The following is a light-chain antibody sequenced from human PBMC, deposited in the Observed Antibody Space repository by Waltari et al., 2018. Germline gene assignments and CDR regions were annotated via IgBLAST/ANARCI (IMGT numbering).Light chain of an antibody. V-gene: IGKV3-15*01. CDR1: QSVRNN. CDR2: GAS. Sequence: EIVMTQSPATLSVSPGERATLSCRASQSVRNNLVWYQQKPGQAPRPLISGASTRGTGIPARFSGSGSGTEFTLTISSLQSEDFAVYYCQQYNNWPPWTFGQGTKVEIK. CDR3: QQYNNWPPWT. J-gene: IGKJ1*01.